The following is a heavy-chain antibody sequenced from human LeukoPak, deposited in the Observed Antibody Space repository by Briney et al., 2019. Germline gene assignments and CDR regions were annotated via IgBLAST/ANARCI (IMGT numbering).Heavy chain of an antibody. J-gene: IGHJ4*02. CDR2: VYYTGST. CDR1: GGSVSNYY. V-gene: IGHV4-59*08. CDR3: ARHFAYSSSSYFDY. D-gene: IGHD6-6*01. Sequence: KASETLSLTCSVSGGSVSNYYWSWIRQPPGKGLEWTGYVYYTGSTNYNPSLKSRVTMSEDKSKNQFSLRLYSVTVADTAVYYCARHFAYSSSSYFDYWGQGSLVTVSS.